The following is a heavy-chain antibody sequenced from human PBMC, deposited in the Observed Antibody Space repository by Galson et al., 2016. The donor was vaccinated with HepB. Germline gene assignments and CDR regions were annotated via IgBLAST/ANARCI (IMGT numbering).Heavy chain of an antibody. CDR1: GYTFTSYG. CDR2: IRTYSGNT. Sequence: SVKVSCKASGYTFTSYGISWVRQAPGQGLEWMGWIRTYSGNTNYAQTLQGRVTMTTDTSTGTAYMELRSLRSDDTAVYYCARDADWNLDFWGQGTLVTVSS. J-gene: IGHJ4*02. CDR3: ARDADWNLDF. V-gene: IGHV1-18*01. D-gene: IGHD1-1*01.